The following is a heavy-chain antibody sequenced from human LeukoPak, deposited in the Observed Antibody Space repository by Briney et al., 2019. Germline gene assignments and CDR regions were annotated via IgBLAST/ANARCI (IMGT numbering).Heavy chain of an antibody. Sequence: SGPTLVNPTETLTLTCTFSGFSLSTSGMCVNWIRQPPGKALEWLGRIDWEDDKFYSTSLQSRLTISKDASKNQVILTMANMDPVDTATYYCARILAPSSGWYYFDYWGQGIPVTVSS. J-gene: IGHJ4*02. CDR1: GFSLSTSGMC. D-gene: IGHD6-19*01. CDR3: ARILAPSSGWYYFDY. V-gene: IGHV2-70*17. CDR2: IDWEDDK.